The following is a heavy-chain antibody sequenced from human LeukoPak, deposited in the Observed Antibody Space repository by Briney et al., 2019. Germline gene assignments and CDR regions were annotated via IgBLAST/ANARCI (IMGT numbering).Heavy chain of an antibody. CDR1: GFTFSSYG. V-gene: IGHV3-33*01. CDR3: ARARNDYDTSSFSALDY. J-gene: IGHJ4*02. Sequence: PGRSLRLSCAASGFTFSSYGMHWVRQAPGKGLEWLAVIWYDGSNIYYADPVKGRFAISRDNSKNTLYLQINSLRAEDTAVYYCARARNDYDTSSFSALDYWGRGTLVTVSS. CDR2: IWYDGSNI. D-gene: IGHD3-22*01.